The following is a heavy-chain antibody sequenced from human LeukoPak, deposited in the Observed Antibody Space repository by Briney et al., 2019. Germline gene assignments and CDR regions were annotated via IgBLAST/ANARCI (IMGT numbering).Heavy chain of an antibody. V-gene: IGHV4-34*01. J-gene: IGHJ4*02. D-gene: IGHD3-22*01. CDR1: GGSFSGYY. CDR2: INHSGST. CDR3: ARGNYRGSPYYYALDY. Sequence: PSEPMSLSRAVYGGSFSGYYWSWIRQPPRKGLEWIGEINHSGSTNYNPSLKSRVTISVDTSANQFSLKLSSVTAADTAVYYCARGNYRGSPYYYALDYWGQGTLVTVSS.